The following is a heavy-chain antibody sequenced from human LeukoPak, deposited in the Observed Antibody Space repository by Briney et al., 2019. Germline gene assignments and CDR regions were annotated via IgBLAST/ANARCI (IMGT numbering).Heavy chain of an antibody. CDR1: GGTFSSYA. CDR2: IIPILGIA. V-gene: IGHV1-69*04. D-gene: IGHD2-21*02. CDR3: ARVGCGGDCPPPSDY. Sequence: SVTVSCKASGGTFSSYAISWVRQAPGQGLEWMGRIIPILGIANYAQKFQGRVTITADKSTSTAYMELSSLRSEDTAVYYCARVGCGGDCPPPSDYWGQGTLVTVSS. J-gene: IGHJ4*02.